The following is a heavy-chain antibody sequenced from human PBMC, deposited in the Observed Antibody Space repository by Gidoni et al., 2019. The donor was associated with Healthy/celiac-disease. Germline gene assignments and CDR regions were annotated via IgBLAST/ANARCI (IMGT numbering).Heavy chain of an antibody. CDR3: ARVSHDYGDYRAFDY. J-gene: IGHJ4*02. V-gene: IGHV3-53*01. Sequence: EVQLVESGGGLIQPGGSLRLSCAASGFTVSSNYMSWVRQAPGKGLEWVSVIYSGGSTYYADSVKGRFTISRDNPKNTLYLQMNSLRAEDTAVYYCARVSHDYGDYRAFDYWGQGTLVTVSS. CDR2: IYSGGST. CDR1: GFTVSSNY. D-gene: IGHD4-17*01.